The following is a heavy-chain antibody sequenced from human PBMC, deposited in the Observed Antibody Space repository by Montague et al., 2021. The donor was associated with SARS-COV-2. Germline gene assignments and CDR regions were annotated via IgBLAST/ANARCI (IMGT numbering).Heavy chain of an antibody. Sequence: SETLSLTCTVSGGSISTSNRYCCFRRHPPGRGLELSGTHPNSGTNYYNSSLKSRVTISLDTSKHQFSLQLTSVTAADTAAYYCVGGQNLWWFYYWGQGTLVSVSS. D-gene: IGHD2-8*02. CDR1: GGSISTSNRY. CDR3: VGGQNLWWFYY. V-gene: IGHV4-39*07. J-gene: IGHJ4*02. CDR2: HPNSGTN.